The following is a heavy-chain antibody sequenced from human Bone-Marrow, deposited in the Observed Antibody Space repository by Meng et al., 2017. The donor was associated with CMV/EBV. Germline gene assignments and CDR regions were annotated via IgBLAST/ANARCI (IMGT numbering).Heavy chain of an antibody. D-gene: IGHD3-22*01. Sequence: SVKVSCKASGGTFSSYAISWVRQAPGQGLEWMGGIIPIFGTANYAQKFQGRVTITTDESTSTAYMELSSLRSEDTAVYYCAKDWGNYYDSVYYYYGMDVWGQGTTVTVSS. CDR1: GGTFSSYA. CDR2: IIPIFGTA. CDR3: AKDWGNYYDSVYYYYGMDV. J-gene: IGHJ6*02. V-gene: IGHV1-69*05.